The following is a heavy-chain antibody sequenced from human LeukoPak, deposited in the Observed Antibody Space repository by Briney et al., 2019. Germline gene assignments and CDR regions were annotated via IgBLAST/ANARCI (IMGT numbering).Heavy chain of an antibody. CDR1: GDSVSSNSAA. D-gene: IGHD5-12*01. Sequence: SQTLSLTCAISGDSVSSNSAAWNCIRQSPSRGLEWLGRTYYRSKWYNDYAVSVKSRITINPDTSKNQFSLQLNSVTPEDTAVYYCARDAPDSGYGVVRGYYGMDVWGQGTTVTVSS. J-gene: IGHJ6*02. CDR3: ARDAPDSGYGVVRGYYGMDV. CDR2: TYYRSKWYN. V-gene: IGHV6-1*01.